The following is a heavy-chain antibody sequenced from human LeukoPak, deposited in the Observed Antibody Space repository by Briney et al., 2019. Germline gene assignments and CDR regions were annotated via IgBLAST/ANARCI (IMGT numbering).Heavy chain of an antibody. CDR2: IYYSGST. D-gene: IGHD1-7*01. Sequence: SETLSLTCTVSGGSISSSSYYWGWIRQPPGKGLEWIGSIYYSGSTYYNPSLKSRVTISVDTSKNQFSLKLSSVTAADTAVYYCARGPHSWNYVGYYYYMDVWGKGTTVTVSS. V-gene: IGHV4-39*07. J-gene: IGHJ6*03. CDR3: ARGPHSWNYVGYYYYMDV. CDR1: GGSISSSSYY.